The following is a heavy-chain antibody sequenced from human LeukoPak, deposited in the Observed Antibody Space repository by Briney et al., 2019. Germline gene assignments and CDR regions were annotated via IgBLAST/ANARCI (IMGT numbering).Heavy chain of an antibody. Sequence: PGGSLRLSCAASGFTFDDYAMHWVRQAPGKGLEWVSGISWNSGSIGYADSVKGRFTISRDNAKNSLYLQMNSLRDEDTAVYYCARTPKKITIFGVVIKYYYYYYGMDVWGQGTTVTVSS. V-gene: IGHV3-9*01. CDR3: ARTPKKITIFGVVIKYYYYYYGMDV. J-gene: IGHJ6*02. D-gene: IGHD3-3*01. CDR1: GFTFDDYA. CDR2: ISWNSGSI.